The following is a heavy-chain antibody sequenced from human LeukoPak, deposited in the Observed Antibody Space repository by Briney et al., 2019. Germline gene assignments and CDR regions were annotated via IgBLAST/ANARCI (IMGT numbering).Heavy chain of an antibody. CDR2: IYYSGST. V-gene: IGHV4-39*01. CDR3: ARHVVSLPSAARPLHFDY. CDR1: GGSISSGGYY. D-gene: IGHD2-2*01. J-gene: IGHJ4*02. Sequence: SETLSLTCTVSGGSISSGGYYWGWIRRPPGKGLEWIGSIYYSGSTYYNPSLKSRVTISVDTSKNQFSLKLSSVTAADTAVYYCARHVVSLPSAARPLHFDYWGQGTLVTVSS.